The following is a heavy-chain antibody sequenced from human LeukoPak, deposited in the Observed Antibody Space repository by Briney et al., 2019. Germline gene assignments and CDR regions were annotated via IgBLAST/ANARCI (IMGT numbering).Heavy chain of an antibody. CDR1: GGSIISYY. Sequence: SQTLSLTCSVSGGSIISYYWSWIRQSPVKGLEWIGYIYYTGITNYNPSLKSRVTISVDTSKNQFSLKLASVTAADTAVYYCARHYVGYGVLEYWGHGSLVTVSS. D-gene: IGHD3-3*01. CDR3: ARHYVGYGVLEY. CDR2: IYYTGIT. J-gene: IGHJ4*01. V-gene: IGHV4-59*08.